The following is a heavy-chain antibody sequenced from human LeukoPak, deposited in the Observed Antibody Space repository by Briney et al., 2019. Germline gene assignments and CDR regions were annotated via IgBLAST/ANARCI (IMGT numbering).Heavy chain of an antibody. CDR2: ISYDGSNE. CDR3: AKSKFSCIGNNCYSPDY. J-gene: IGHJ4*02. D-gene: IGHD2-15*01. Sequence: PVRSLRLSCAASGLPFSSYAMHWVRQAPGKGLEWVARISYDGSNEHYADSVKGRFTISRDNSKNTLYLQVNSLRAEDTAVYYCAKSKFSCIGNNCYSPDYWGQGTLVTVSS. V-gene: IGHV3-30*18. CDR1: GLPFSSYA.